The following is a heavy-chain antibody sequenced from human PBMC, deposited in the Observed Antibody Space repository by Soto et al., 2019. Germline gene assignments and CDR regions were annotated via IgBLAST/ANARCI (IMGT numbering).Heavy chain of an antibody. Sequence: GSLRLSCAASGFTFSSYGMHWVRQAPGKGLEWVAVISYDGSNKYYADSVKGRFTISRDNSKNTLYLQMNSLRAEDTAVYYCAKGERWLQLDYYYYGMDVWGQGTTVTVSS. J-gene: IGHJ6*02. V-gene: IGHV3-30*18. CDR2: ISYDGSNK. CDR1: GFTFSSYG. D-gene: IGHD5-12*01. CDR3: AKGERWLQLDYYYYGMDV.